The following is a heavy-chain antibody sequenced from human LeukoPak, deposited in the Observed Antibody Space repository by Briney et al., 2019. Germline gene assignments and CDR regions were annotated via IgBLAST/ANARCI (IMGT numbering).Heavy chain of an antibody. CDR1: GFTFSTYA. D-gene: IGHD2-15*01. V-gene: IGHV3-23*01. CDR3: AKSIGGVVVVAADY. J-gene: IGHJ4*02. CDR2: ISGSGGST. Sequence: GGSLRLSCAASGFTFSTYAMTWVRQAPGKGLEWVSVISGSGGSTYYADSVKGRFTLSRDNSKNTLYLQMNSLRVEDTAVYYCAKSIGGVVVVAADYWGQGTLVTVFS.